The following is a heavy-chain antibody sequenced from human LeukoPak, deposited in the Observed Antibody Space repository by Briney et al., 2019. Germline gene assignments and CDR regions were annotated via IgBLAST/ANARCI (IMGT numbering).Heavy chain of an antibody. J-gene: IGHJ3*02. CDR1: GYTFTRYA. V-gene: IGHV7-4-1*02. D-gene: IGHD4-17*01. Sequence: ASVKVSCKASGYTFTRYAMNWVRQAPGQGLEWMGWINTNTGNPTYAQGFTGRFVFSLDTSVSTAYLQISSLKAEDTAVYYCARDGGYGDYESGVAFDSWGQGTMVTVSS. CDR2: INTNTGNP. CDR3: ARDGGYGDYESGVAFDS.